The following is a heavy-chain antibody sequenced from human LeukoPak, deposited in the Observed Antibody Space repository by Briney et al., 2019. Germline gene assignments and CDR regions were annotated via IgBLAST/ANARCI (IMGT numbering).Heavy chain of an antibody. CDR3: ARGRRLGVWGSYSPRNWFDP. J-gene: IGHJ5*02. D-gene: IGHD3-16*01. Sequence: PSETLSLTCAVYGGSFSGYYWSWIRQPPGKGLEWIGEINHSGSANYNPSLKSRVTISVDTSKNQFSLKLSSVTAADTAVYYCARGRRLGVWGSYSPRNWFDPWGQGTLVTVSS. CDR1: GGSFSGYY. CDR2: INHSGSA. V-gene: IGHV4-34*01.